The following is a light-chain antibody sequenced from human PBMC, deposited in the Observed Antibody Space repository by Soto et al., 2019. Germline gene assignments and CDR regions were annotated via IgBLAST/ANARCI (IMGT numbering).Light chain of an antibody. Sequence: EIVLTQSPGTLSLSPGERATLSCRASQSVSSSYLAWYQQKPGQAPRLLIYGASSRVTGIPDRFSGSGSGTGFTLTISRLEPEDFAVYYCQQYGSSPWTFGQGTKVDIK. J-gene: IGKJ1*01. CDR3: QQYGSSPWT. CDR1: QSVSSSY. CDR2: GAS. V-gene: IGKV3-20*01.